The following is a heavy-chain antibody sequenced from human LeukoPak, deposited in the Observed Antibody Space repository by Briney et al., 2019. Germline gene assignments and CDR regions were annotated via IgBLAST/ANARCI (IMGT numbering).Heavy chain of an antibody. CDR2: IKSKTDGGTT. D-gene: IGHD2-2*02. J-gene: IGHJ4*02. Sequence: PGGSLRLSCAASGFTFSNAWMSWVRQAPGEGLEWVGRIKSKTDGGTTDYAAPVKGRFTISRDDSKNTLYLQRNSLKTEDTAVYYCTTDLENLGYCSSTSCYNGRRDYWGQGTLVTVSS. CDR1: GFTFSNAW. CDR3: TTDLENLGYCSSTSCYNGRRDY. V-gene: IGHV3-15*01.